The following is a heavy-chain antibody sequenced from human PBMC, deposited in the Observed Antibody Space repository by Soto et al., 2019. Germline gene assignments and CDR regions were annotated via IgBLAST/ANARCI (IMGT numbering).Heavy chain of an antibody. CDR1: GGTFSSYA. D-gene: IGHD2-2*01. V-gene: IGHV1-69*13. J-gene: IGHJ4*02. CDR3: ARGARYCSSTSCYQDLDY. CDR2: IIPIFGTA. Sequence: SVKVSCKASGGTFSSYAISWVRQAPGQGLEWMGGIIPIFGTANYAQKFQGRVTITADESTSTAYMELGSLRSEDTAVYYCARGARYCSSTSCYQDLDYWGQGTLVTVSS.